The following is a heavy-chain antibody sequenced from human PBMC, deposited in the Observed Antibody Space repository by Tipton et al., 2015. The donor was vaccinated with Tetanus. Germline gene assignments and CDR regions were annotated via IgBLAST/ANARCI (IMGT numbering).Heavy chain of an antibody. V-gene: IGHV4-61*01. CDR3: ARIHDFLSGHFDF. D-gene: IGHD3-3*01. CDR2: ILYGAST. J-gene: IGHJ4*02. Sequence: GSLRLSCTVFGGSVSSGSYYWAWIRQPPGKGLEYIGYILYGASTHYNPSLKSRVTVSADPSQNQFSLKLNSVTAADTAVYYCARIHDFLSGHFDFWGQGTLVTVSS. CDR1: GGSVSSGSYY.